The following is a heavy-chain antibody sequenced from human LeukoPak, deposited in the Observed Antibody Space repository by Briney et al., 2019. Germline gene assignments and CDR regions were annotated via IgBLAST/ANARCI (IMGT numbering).Heavy chain of an antibody. CDR2: IYYSGST. V-gene: IGHV4-31*03. Sequence: SETLSLTCTVSGGSISSGGYYWSWIRQHPGKGLEGIGYIYYSGSTYHNPSLKSRVTISVDTSKNQFSLKLSSVTAADTAVYYCAREGRTYSGYDLEHNWFDPWGQGTLVTVSS. CDR3: AREGRTYSGYDLEHNWFDP. CDR1: GGSISSGGYY. D-gene: IGHD5-12*01. J-gene: IGHJ5*02.